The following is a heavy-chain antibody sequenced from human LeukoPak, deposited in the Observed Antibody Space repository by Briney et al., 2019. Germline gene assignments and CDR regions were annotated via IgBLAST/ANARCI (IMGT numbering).Heavy chain of an antibody. V-gene: IGHV3-21*01. D-gene: IGHD4-17*01. CDR3: ARDLWGTTVPTDYFDS. CDR1: GFTFSSYR. CDR2: ISSSSSYI. J-gene: IGHJ4*02. Sequence: PAGSLRLSCAASGFTFSSYRMNWVRQAPGKGLEWVSSISSSSSYIYYADSVKGRFTISRDNSKNSLYLQMISLRAEDMAVYYCARDLWGTTVPTDYFDSWGQGTLVTVSS.